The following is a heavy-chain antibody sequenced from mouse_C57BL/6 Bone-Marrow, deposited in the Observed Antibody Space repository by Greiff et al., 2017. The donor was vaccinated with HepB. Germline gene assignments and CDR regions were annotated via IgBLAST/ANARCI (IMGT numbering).Heavy chain of an antibody. CDR1: GYTFTDYN. D-gene: IGHD1-1*01. Sequence: VQLQQSGPELVKPGASVKMSCKASGYTFTDYNMHWVKQSHGKSLEWIGYINPNNGGTSYNQKFKGKATLTVNKSSSTAYMELRSLTSEDSAVYFCARHYYGSSPMYFDVWGTGTTVTVSS. J-gene: IGHJ1*03. CDR3: ARHYYGSSPMYFDV. V-gene: IGHV1-22*01. CDR2: INPNNGGT.